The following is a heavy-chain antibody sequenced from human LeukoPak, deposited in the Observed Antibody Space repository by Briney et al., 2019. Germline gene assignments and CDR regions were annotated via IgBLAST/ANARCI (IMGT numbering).Heavy chain of an antibody. Sequence: PGGSLRLSCAASGFTFSSYAMSWVRQAPGKGLEWVSAISGSGGSTYYADSVKGRFTISRDNSKNTLYLQMNSLRAEDTAVYYCAKDLVSSHYYYGMDVWGQGTTVTVSS. CDR1: GFTFSSYA. CDR2: ISGSGGST. J-gene: IGHJ6*02. CDR3: AKDLVSSHYYYGMDV. D-gene: IGHD2/OR15-2a*01. V-gene: IGHV3-23*01.